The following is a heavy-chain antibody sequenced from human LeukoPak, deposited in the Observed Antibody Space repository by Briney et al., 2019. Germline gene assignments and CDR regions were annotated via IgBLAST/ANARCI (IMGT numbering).Heavy chain of an antibody. CDR1: GFTFSSYS. D-gene: IGHD1-1*01. CDR2: INGDGSIA. Sequence: GGSLRLSCAASGFTFSSYSMTWVRQAPGQGLVWVSQINGDGSIATYADSVKGRFTTSRDNAKNTLYLQLNSLRAEDTAAYYCTRGTSGSTGDYWGQGTLVTVSS. CDR3: TRGTSGSTGDY. J-gene: IGHJ4*02. V-gene: IGHV3-74*01.